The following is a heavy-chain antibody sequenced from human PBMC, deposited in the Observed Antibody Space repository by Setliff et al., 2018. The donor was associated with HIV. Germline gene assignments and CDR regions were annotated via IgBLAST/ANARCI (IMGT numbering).Heavy chain of an antibody. Sequence: SETLSLTCTVSGGSISSINYYWGWIRQPPGKGLELIGTIYYIWSTSYNPSLESRLTISVDTSSNHFSLRLTSVTASDTALYYCARGRNYGSPYFYYMDVWATGTTGTVS. J-gene: IGHJ6*03. CDR1: GGSISSINYY. CDR3: ARGRNYGSPYFYYMDV. V-gene: IGHV4-39*02. CDR2: IYYIWST. D-gene: IGHD3-10*01.